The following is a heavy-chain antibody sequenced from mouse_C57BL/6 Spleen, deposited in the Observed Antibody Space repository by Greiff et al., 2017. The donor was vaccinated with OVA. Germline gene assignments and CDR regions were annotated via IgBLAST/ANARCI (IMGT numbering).Heavy chain of an antibody. CDR2: IGNKANGYTT. V-gene: IGHV7-3*01. Sequence: EVHLVESGGGLVQPGGSLSLSCAASGFTFTDYYMSWVRQPPGKALEWLGVIGNKANGYTTEYSASVKGRFTISRDTSQSILYLQMNALRAEDSAAYYWAYGAQCCSSSPAWFAYWGQGTLVTVSA. J-gene: IGHJ3*01. D-gene: IGHD1-1*01. CDR1: GFTFTDYY. CDR3: AYGAQCCSSSPAWFAY.